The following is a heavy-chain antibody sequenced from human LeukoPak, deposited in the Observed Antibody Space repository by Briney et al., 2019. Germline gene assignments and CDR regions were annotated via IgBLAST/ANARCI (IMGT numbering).Heavy chain of an antibody. J-gene: IGHJ4*02. CDR2: FDPEDGET. CDR3: ATTSFLGGATSRSFDY. V-gene: IGHV1-24*01. D-gene: IGHD1-26*01. CDR1: GYTLTELS. Sequence: ASVKVSCKVSGYTLTELSMHWVRPAPGKGLEWMGGFDPEDGETIYAQKFQGRVTMTEDTSTDTAYMELSSLRSEDTAVYYCATTSFLGGATSRSFDYWGQGTLVTVSS.